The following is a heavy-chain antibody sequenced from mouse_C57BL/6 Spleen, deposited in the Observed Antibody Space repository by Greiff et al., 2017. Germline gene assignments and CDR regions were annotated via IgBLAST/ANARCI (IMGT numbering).Heavy chain of an antibody. CDR1: GYTFTGYW. V-gene: IGHV1-59*01. J-gene: IGHJ3*01. CDR3: ARGWRHNWDWFAY. CDR2: IDPSDSYT. D-gene: IGHD4-1*02. Sequence: QVQLQQPGAELVRPGTSVKLSCKASGYTFTGYWMHWVKQRPGQGLEWIGVIDPSDSYTNYNQKFKGKATLTVDTASSTAYMQLISLTSEDSAVYYGARGWRHNWDWFAYWGQGTLVTVSA.